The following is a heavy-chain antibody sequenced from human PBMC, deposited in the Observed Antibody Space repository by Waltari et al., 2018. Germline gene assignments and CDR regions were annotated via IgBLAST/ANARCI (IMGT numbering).Heavy chain of an antibody. CDR1: GYTFTSYA. J-gene: IGHJ2*01. V-gene: IGHV7-4-1*02. CDR3: ARDPGQQWLVGYPNYWYFDL. D-gene: IGHD6-19*01. CDR2: INTNTGNP. Sequence: QVQLVQSGSELKKPGASVKVSCKASGYTFTSYAMNWVRQAPGQGLEWMGWINTNTGNPTYAQGFTGRFVCSLATPVRTAYLQISSLKAEDTAVYYCARDPGQQWLVGYPNYWYFDLWGRGTLVTVSS.